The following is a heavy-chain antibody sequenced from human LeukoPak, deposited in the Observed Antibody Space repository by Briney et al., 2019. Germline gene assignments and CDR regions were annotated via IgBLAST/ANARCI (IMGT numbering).Heavy chain of an antibody. CDR1: GYTFTNYG. J-gene: IGHJ6*03. CDR2: ISAYNGNT. Sequence: ASVKVSCKSSGYTFTNYGISWVRQAPGQGLEWMGLISAYNGNTNYAQKLQGRGTMTTDTSTSTAYMELRSLRSDDTAVYYCARTSYILTGYYMDYYYYYMDVWGKGPTVTISS. D-gene: IGHD3-9*01. V-gene: IGHV1-18*01. CDR3: ARTSYILTGYYMDYYYYYMDV.